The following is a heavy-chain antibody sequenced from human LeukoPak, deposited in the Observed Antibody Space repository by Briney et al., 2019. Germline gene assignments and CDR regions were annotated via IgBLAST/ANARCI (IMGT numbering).Heavy chain of an antibody. D-gene: IGHD3-22*01. J-gene: IGHJ4*02. CDR3: AKGYSSGYYYLVDY. V-gene: IGHV3-9*01. CDR2: ISWNSGSI. Sequence: PGGSLRLSCAASGFTLDDYAMHWVRQAPGKGLEWVSGISWNSGSIGYADSVKGRFTISRDNAKNSLYLQMNSLRAEDTALYYCAKGYSSGYYYLVDYWGQGTLVTVSS. CDR1: GFTLDDYA.